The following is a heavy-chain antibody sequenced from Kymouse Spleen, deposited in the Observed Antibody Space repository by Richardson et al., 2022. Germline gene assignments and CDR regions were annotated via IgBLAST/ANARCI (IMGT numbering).Heavy chain of an antibody. D-gene: IGHD6-6*01. Sequence: QVQLVESGGGVVQPGRSLRLSCAASGFTFSSYGMHWVRQAPGKGLEWVAVISYDGSNKYYADSVKGRFTISRDNSKNTLYLQMNSLRAEDTAVYYCAKGHSSSLDYWGQGTLVTVSS. CDR3: AKGHSSSLDY. J-gene: IGHJ4*02. V-gene: IGHV3-30*18. CDR2: ISYDGSNK. CDR1: GFTFSSYG.